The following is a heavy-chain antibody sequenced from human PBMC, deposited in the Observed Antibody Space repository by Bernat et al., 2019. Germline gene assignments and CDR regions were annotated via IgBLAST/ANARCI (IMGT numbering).Heavy chain of an antibody. J-gene: IGHJ4*02. Sequence: QVQLVQSGAEVKKPGASVKVSCKASGYTFTSYGISWVRQAPGQRLEWMGWISAYNGNTNYAQKLQGRVTMTTDTSTSTAYMELRSLRSDDTAVYYCARDDFTYYYGSGSLHIDYWGQGTLVTVSS. CDR3: ARDDFTYYYGSGSLHIDY. CDR1: GYTFTSYG. CDR2: ISAYNGNT. D-gene: IGHD3-10*01. V-gene: IGHV1-18*01.